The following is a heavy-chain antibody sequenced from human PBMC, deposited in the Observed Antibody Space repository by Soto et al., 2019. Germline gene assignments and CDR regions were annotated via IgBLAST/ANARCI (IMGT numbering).Heavy chain of an antibody. CDR3: ARLGTGWNPVY. J-gene: IGHJ4*02. V-gene: IGHV3-33*01. CDR2: IWYDGSNK. D-gene: IGHD6-19*01. Sequence: QVQLVESGGGVVQPGRSLRLSCAPSGFTFSNYGMLCVREGPGKGLEWVAVIWYDGSNKYYADSVKGRFTISRDNSKNMVSMRMNSLRDEDTVVYYCARLGTGWNPVYWGQGTLVTVSS. CDR1: GFTFSNYG.